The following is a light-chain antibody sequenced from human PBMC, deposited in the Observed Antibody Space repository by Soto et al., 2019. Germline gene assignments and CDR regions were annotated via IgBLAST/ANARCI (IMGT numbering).Light chain of an antibody. Sequence: EIVLPQSPGTLSLSPGERATLSCRASQSVSSSYLAWYQQKPGQAPRLLIYGASNRATGIPDRISGSGSGTDFTLTISRLEPEDFAVYYCQQYGSSPWTFGQGTKVDI. CDR3: QQYGSSPWT. V-gene: IGKV3-20*01. CDR2: GAS. J-gene: IGKJ1*01. CDR1: QSVSSSY.